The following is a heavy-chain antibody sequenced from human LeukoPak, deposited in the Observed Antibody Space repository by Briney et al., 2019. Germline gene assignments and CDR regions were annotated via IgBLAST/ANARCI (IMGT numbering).Heavy chain of an antibody. CDR2: INPTGSST. Sequence: GASVTVSCTASGYSFTSHYMHWVRQAPGQGLEWLGLINPTGSSTLYAQKFQGRVTMTRDMSTTTDYMELSSLRSDDMAVYYCARDNSVGDVAWWFDPWGQGTLVTVSS. D-gene: IGHD1-26*01. V-gene: IGHV1-46*01. CDR3: ARDNSVGDVAWWFDP. J-gene: IGHJ5*02. CDR1: GYSFTSHY.